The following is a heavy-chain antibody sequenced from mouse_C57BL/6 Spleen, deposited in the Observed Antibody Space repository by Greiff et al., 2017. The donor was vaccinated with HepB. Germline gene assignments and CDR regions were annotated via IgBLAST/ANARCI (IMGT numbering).Heavy chain of an antibody. V-gene: IGHV5-17*01. Sequence: EVMLVESGGGLVKPGGSLKLSCAASGFTFSDYGMHWVRQSPEKGLEWVAYISSGSSTIYYAETVKGRFTISRDNAKNTLILQMTSLRSEDTAMYYCARASLHFDVWGKGTTVTVSS. D-gene: IGHD6-1*01. CDR3: ARASLHFDV. CDR2: ISSGSSTI. CDR1: GFTFSDYG. J-gene: IGHJ1*03.